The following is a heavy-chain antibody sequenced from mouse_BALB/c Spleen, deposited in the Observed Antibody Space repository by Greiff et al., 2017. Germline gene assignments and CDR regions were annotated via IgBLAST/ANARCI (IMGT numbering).Heavy chain of an antibody. CDR2: INSNGGST. V-gene: IGHV5-6-3*01. Sequence: EVKLQESGGGLVQPGGSLKLSCAASGFTFSSYGMSWVRQTPDKRLELVATINSNGGSTYYPDSVKGRFTISRDNAKNTLYLQMSSLKSEDTAMYYCARVYYGYGAMDYWGQGTSVTVSS. J-gene: IGHJ4*01. CDR1: GFTFSSYG. D-gene: IGHD1-2*01. CDR3: ARVYYGYGAMDY.